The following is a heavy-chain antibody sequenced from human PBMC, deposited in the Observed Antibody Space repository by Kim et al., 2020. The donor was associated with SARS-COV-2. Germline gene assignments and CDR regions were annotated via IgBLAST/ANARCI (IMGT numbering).Heavy chain of an antibody. Sequence: GGSLRLSCAASGFTFSSYGMHWVRQAPGKGLEWVAVIWYDGSNKYYADSVKGRFTISRDNSKNTLYLQMNSLRAEDTAVYYCARDRTYIRVIVATICGVDYWGQGTLVTVSS. V-gene: IGHV3-33*08. J-gene: IGHJ4*02. CDR2: IWYDGSNK. CDR3: ARDRTYIRVIVATICGVDY. D-gene: IGHD5-12*01. CDR1: GFTFSSYG.